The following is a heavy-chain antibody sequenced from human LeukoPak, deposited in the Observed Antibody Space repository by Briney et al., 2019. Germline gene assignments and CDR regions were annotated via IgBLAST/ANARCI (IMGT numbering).Heavy chain of an antibody. CDR3: ARESYDSSGYYLDY. D-gene: IGHD3-22*01. CDR1: GGSISSYY. Sequence: PSETLSLTCTVSGGSISSYYWSWIRQPPGKGLEWIGYIYYSGSTNYNPSLKSRVTISVDTSKSQFSLKLSSVTAADTAVYYCARESYDSSGYYLDYWGQGTLVTVSS. V-gene: IGHV4-59*01. J-gene: IGHJ4*02. CDR2: IYYSGST.